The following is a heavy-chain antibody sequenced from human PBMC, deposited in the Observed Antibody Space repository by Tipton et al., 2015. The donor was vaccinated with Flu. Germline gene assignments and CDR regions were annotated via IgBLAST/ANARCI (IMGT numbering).Heavy chain of an antibody. Sequence: SLRLSCAASGFKFSRSGMHWVRQAPGKGLEWVAYVWHDGSKTEYADSVKGRFTISRDNSKKTSFLQMNSLRVEDTAVYYCARVSDVYCSGDCHDAFDIWGQGTMVTVSS. CDR1: GFKFSRSG. V-gene: IGHV3-33*08. J-gene: IGHJ3*02. CDR2: VWHDGSKT. CDR3: ARVSDVYCSGDCHDAFDI. D-gene: IGHD2-21*01.